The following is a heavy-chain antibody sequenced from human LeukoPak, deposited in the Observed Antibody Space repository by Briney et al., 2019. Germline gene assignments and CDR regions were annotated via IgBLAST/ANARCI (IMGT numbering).Heavy chain of an antibody. V-gene: IGHV1-18*01. CDR1: GYTFTSYG. J-gene: IGHJ6*02. CDR3: TRDIFLAKPEATHYGYGMDV. D-gene: IGHD3-16*01. Sequence: GASVKVSCKASGYTFTSYGISWVRQAPGQGLEWMGWISAYNGNTNYAQKLQGRVTMTTDTSTSTAYMELRSLRSDDTAVYYCTRDIFLAKPEATHYGYGMDVWGQGTTVTVSS. CDR2: ISAYNGNT.